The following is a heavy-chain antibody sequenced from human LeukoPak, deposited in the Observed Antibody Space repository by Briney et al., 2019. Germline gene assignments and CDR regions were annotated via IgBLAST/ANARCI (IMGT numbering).Heavy chain of an antibody. CDR2: IYHSGNT. J-gene: IGHJ3*02. V-gene: IGHV4-31*03. CDR3: AREVIAATVTDAFDI. D-gene: IGHD6-13*01. Sequence: SQNLSLTCTVSGGSITSDNYFWSWIRHLPGKGLEWIGYIYHSGNTYYNPSLKSRVIMSVDASENQFSLKLSSVTAADTAVYYCAREVIAATVTDAFDIWGPGTLVTVSS. CDR1: GGSITSDNYF.